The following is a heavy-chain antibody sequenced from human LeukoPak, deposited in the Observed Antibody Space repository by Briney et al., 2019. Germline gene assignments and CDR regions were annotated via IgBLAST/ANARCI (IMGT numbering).Heavy chain of an antibody. CDR1: GFTFSSYS. CDR2: ISSSSSTI. Sequence: PGGSLRLSCAASGFTFSSYSMNWVRQAPGKGLEWVSYISSSSSTIYYADSVKGRFTISRDNAKNSLYLQMSSLRAEDTAVYYCARQYDSSGYYHTGVDYWGQGTLVSVSS. D-gene: IGHD3-22*01. J-gene: IGHJ4*02. CDR3: ARQYDSSGYYHTGVDY. V-gene: IGHV3-48*04.